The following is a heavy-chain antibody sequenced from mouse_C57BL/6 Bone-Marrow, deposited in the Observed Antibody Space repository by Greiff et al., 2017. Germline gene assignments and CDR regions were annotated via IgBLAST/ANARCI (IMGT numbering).Heavy chain of an antibody. J-gene: IGHJ3*01. D-gene: IGHD2-3*01. CDR3: TRGGYYVPFAY. CDR1: GFNIKDYY. Sequence: VQLQQSGAELVRPGASVKLSCTASGFNIKDYYTHWVKQRPEQGLEWIGRIDPEDGDTEYAPKFQGKATITADTSSNTAYLQLSSLTSEDTAVYYCTRGGYYVPFAYWGQGTLVTVSA. V-gene: IGHV14-1*01. CDR2: IDPEDGDT.